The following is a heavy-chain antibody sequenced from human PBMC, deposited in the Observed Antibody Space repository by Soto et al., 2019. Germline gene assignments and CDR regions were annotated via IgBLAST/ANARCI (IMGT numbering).Heavy chain of an antibody. Sequence: QVQLQESGPGLVKPSQTLSLTCTVSGGSISSGDYYWSWIRQPPGKGLEWIGYIYYSGSTYYNQSLKRRVTISVDTAKNQFSLKLSSVTAADTAVYYCAGGIGSWRSGYYTGTWFDPWGQGTLVTVSS. CDR3: AGGIGSWRSGYYTGTWFDP. D-gene: IGHD3-3*01. V-gene: IGHV4-30-4*01. CDR2: IYYSGST. CDR1: GGSISSGDYY. J-gene: IGHJ5*02.